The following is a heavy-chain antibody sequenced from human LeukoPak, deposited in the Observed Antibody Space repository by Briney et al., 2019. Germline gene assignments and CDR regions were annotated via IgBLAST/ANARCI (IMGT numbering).Heavy chain of an antibody. D-gene: IGHD3-22*01. Sequence: EASVKVSCKASGYTFTGYYIHWVRQAPGQGLKWMGWINPNSGGTNYSQRFQGRVTMTRDTSITTAYMEMSSLRSDDTAVYFCARAASTYFYDSSGYYPFGFWGQGTLVTVSS. J-gene: IGHJ4*02. CDR3: ARAASTYFYDSSGYYPFGF. V-gene: IGHV1-2*02. CDR1: GYTFTGYY. CDR2: INPNSGGT.